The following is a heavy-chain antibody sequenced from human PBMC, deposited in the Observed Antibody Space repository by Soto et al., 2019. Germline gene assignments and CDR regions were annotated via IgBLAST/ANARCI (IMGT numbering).Heavy chain of an antibody. Sequence: LKISCKGSGYSFTSYWIGWVRQMPGKGLEWMGIIYPGDSDTRYSPSFQGQVTISADKSISTAYLQWSSLKASDTAMYYCARSGVDTAMVDAFDIWGQGTIVTVSS. CDR1: GYSFTSYW. CDR3: ARSGVDTAMVDAFDI. V-gene: IGHV5-51*01. J-gene: IGHJ3*02. CDR2: IYPGDSDT. D-gene: IGHD5-18*01.